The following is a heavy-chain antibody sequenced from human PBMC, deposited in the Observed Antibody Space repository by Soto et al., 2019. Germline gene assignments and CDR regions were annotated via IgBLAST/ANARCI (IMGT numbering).Heavy chain of an antibody. V-gene: IGHV3-30*18. CDR1: GFTFSSYG. CDR2: ISYDGSNK. J-gene: IGHJ4*02. CDR3: AKDRYVDTAMVSGY. Sequence: QVQLVESGGGVVQPGRSLRLSCAASGFTFSSYGMHWVRQAPGKGLEWVAVISYDGSNKYYADSVKGRFTISRDNSKNTLYLQMNSLRAEDTAVYYCAKDRYVDTAMVSGYWGQGTLVTVSS. D-gene: IGHD5-18*01.